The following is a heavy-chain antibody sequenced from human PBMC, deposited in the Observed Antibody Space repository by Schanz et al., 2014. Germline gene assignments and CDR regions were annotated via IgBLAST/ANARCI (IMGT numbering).Heavy chain of an antibody. D-gene: IGHD4-17*01. J-gene: IGHJ4*02. CDR1: GFTFSTYA. V-gene: IGHV3-23*03. CDR2: IYSGGST. CDR3: AKDCPSDYGDHCFDF. Sequence: EVQLVESGGGLVQPGGSLRLSCATSGFTFSTYAMSWVRQAPGKGLEWVSVIYSGGSTYYADSVKGRFTISRDNSKNTLYLQMNSLRAEDTAVYYCAKDCPSDYGDHCFDFWGQGTLVTVSS.